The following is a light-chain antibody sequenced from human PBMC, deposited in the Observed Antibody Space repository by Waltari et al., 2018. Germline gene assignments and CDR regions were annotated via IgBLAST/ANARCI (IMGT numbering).Light chain of an antibody. V-gene: IGLV2-14*03. CDR1: RSDVGDYNY. CDR2: DVS. J-gene: IGLJ2*01. CDR3: SSYIDSSTLEL. Sequence: QYALTQPASVSGSPGQSITISCTGTRSDVGDYNYGAWYQQHPGKAPKLMIYDVSKRPSGVSNRFSGSKSGNTASLTISGLQAEDEADYYCSSYIDSSTLELFGGGTSLTVL.